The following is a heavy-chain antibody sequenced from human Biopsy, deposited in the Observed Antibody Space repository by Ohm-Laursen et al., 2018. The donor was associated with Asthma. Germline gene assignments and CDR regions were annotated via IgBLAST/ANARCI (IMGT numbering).Heavy chain of an antibody. CDR3: AKGYYYDSSGFDY. Sequence: SLRLSCAAPGFTFSSYAMSWVRQAPGKGLEWVSAISGSGGSTYYADSVKGRFTISRDNSKNTLYLQMNSLRAEDTAVYYRAKGYYYDSSGFDYWGQGTMVTVSS. D-gene: IGHD3-22*01. CDR2: ISGSGGST. J-gene: IGHJ4*02. CDR1: GFTFSSYA. V-gene: IGHV3-23*01.